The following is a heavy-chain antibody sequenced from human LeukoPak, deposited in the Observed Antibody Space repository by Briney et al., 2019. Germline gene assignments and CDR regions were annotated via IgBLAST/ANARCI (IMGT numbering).Heavy chain of an antibody. Sequence: GGSPRLSCAASGFTFSSYSMNWVRQAPGKGLEWVSSISSSSYIYYADSVKGRFTISRDNAKNSLYLQMNSLRAEDTAVYYCARDPGDYYFDYWGQGTLVTVSS. V-gene: IGHV3-21*01. D-gene: IGHD1-26*01. CDR1: GFTFSSYS. CDR2: ISSSSYI. CDR3: ARDPGDYYFDY. J-gene: IGHJ4*02.